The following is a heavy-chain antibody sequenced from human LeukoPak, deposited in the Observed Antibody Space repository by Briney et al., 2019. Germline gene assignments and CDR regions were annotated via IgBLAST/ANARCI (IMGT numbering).Heavy chain of an antibody. CDR2: IIPIFGTA. CDR1: GGTFSSYA. CDR3: ARGYYYGSGSYSQNWFDP. D-gene: IGHD3-10*01. Sequence: SVKVSCKASGGTFSSYAISWVRQAPGQGLGWMGGIIPIFGTANYAQKFQGRVTITADESTSTAYMELSSLRSEDTAVYYCARGYYYGSGSYSQNWFDPWGQGTLVTVSS. V-gene: IGHV1-69*13. J-gene: IGHJ5*02.